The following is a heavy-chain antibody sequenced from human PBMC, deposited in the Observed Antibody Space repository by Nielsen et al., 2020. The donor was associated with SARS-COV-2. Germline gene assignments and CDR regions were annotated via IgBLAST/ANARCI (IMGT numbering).Heavy chain of an antibody. D-gene: IGHD7-27*01. CDR3: ARDNWGRMDV. Sequence: GESLKISCGASGFTISSSFMSWVRQAAGKGLDGVSVIYTDGSTSHADSVKGRFTISRDNSKNTLYLQMNSLRAEDTAVYYCARDNWGRMDVWGQGTTVTVSS. V-gene: IGHV3-66*01. J-gene: IGHJ6*02. CDR2: IYTDGST. CDR1: GFTISSSF.